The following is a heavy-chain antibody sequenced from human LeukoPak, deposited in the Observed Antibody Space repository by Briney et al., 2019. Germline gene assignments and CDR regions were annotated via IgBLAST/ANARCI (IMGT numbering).Heavy chain of an antibody. D-gene: IGHD3-3*01. Sequence: PSETLSLTCAVYGGSFSGYYWSWIRQPPGKGLEWIGEINHSGSTNYNPSLKSRVTISVDTSKNQFPLKLSSVTAADTAVYYCASSSIFGVVISNPWGQGTLVTVSS. CDR3: ASSSIFGVVISNP. V-gene: IGHV4-34*01. CDR1: GGSFSGYY. CDR2: INHSGST. J-gene: IGHJ5*02.